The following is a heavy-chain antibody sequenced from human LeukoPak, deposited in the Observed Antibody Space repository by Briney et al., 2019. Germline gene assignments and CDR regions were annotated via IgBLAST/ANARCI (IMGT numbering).Heavy chain of an antibody. V-gene: IGHV3-49*04. CDR1: GFNFGEYA. Sequence: GGSLRLSCTPSGFNFGEYAMSWVRQAPGKGLEWVGFIRSKAYGGTTEYAASVKGRFTISRDDSKSIAYLQMNSLKTEDTAVYYCTRGDYYNSSGYYFLFDYWGQGTLVTVSS. CDR3: TRGDYYNSSGYYFLFDY. CDR2: IRSKAYGGTT. D-gene: IGHD3-22*01. J-gene: IGHJ4*02.